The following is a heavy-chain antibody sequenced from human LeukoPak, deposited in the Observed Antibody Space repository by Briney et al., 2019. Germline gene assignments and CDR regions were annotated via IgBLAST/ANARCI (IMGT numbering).Heavy chain of an antibody. J-gene: IGHJ4*02. Sequence: GGSLRLSCTASGCPFENYAMSWFRRAPGTGLELVGFITGSAYGGTTEYAASVKGKFTISRDDSTSVAYLQMRSLQTEDTAVYYCTRDRGSAHFDSWGQGTLATVSS. CDR1: GCPFENYA. V-gene: IGHV3-49*03. CDR3: TRDRGSAHFDS. D-gene: IGHD3-16*01. CDR2: ITGSAYGGTT.